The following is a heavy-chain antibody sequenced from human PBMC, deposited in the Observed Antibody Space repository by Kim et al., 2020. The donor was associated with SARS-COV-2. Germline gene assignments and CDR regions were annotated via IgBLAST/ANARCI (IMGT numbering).Heavy chain of an antibody. D-gene: IGHD3-22*01. Sequence: AASVKGRFTMSRDNSKNTLYLQMNSMRAEDTAVYYCAKGQNYYDSSGYADWGQGTLVTVSS. CDR3: AKGQNYYDSSGYAD. V-gene: IGHV3-23*01. J-gene: IGHJ4*02.